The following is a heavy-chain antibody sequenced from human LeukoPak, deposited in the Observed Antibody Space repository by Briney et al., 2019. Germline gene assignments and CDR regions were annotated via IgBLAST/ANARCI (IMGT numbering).Heavy chain of an antibody. D-gene: IGHD2-15*01. Sequence: TGGSLRLSCAASGFTFSSYAMSWVRQAPGKGVEWVSAISGRGGSTYYADSVKGRFTISRDNSKNTLYLQMNSLRAEDTAVYYCAKDLYCSGGSCYVANGWFDPWGQGTLVTVSS. CDR3: AKDLYCSGGSCYVANGWFDP. J-gene: IGHJ5*02. V-gene: IGHV3-23*01. CDR1: GFTFSSYA. CDR2: ISGRGGST.